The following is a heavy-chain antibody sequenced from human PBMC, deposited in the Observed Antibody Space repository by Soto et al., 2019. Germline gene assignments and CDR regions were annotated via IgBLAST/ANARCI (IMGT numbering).Heavy chain of an antibody. CDR1: GYTFTNYF. CDR2: ITPSGGST. D-gene: IGHD1-26*01. J-gene: IGHJ3*02. V-gene: IGHV1-46*03. CDR3: AREMGFNDAFDI. Sequence: ASVKVSCKASGYTFTNYFIHWVRQAPGQGLEWLGVITPSGGSTNYAQKFQDRVTMTRDTSTSTVYMELSSLRSEDTAVYYCAREMGFNDAFDIWGQGTMVTV.